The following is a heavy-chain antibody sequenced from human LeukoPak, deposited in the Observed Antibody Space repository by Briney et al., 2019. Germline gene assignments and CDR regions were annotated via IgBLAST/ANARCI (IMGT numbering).Heavy chain of an antibody. V-gene: IGHV1-8*01. Sequence: ASVKVSCKASGYTFTSYDINWVRQATGQGLEWMGWMNPNSGNTGYAQKFQGRVTMTRNTSISTAYMELSSLRSEDTAVYYCARSIETLTYSSSWYCPVDYWGQGTLVTVSS. J-gene: IGHJ4*02. CDR3: ARSIETLTYSSSWYCPVDY. D-gene: IGHD6-13*01. CDR2: MNPNSGNT. CDR1: GYTFTSYD.